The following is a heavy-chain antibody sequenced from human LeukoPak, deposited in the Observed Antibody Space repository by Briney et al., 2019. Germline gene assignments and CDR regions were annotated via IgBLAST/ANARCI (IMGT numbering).Heavy chain of an antibody. J-gene: IGHJ5*02. CDR1: GGSISSGSYY. D-gene: IGHD6-19*01. Sequence: SETLSLTCTVSGGSISSGSYYWSWIRQPAGKGLEWIGRIYISGSTSYNPSLKSRVTISVDTSKNQFSLKLSSVTAADTAVYYCARAYSTGWFDPWGQGTLVTVSS. CDR2: IYISGST. CDR3: ARAYSTGWFDP. V-gene: IGHV4-61*02.